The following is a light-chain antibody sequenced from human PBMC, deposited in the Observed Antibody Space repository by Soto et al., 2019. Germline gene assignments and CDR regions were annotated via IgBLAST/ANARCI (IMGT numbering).Light chain of an antibody. CDR3: QQLNKDPPFT. CDR1: QGISSY. Sequence: DIQWTQSPSFLSASVGYRVTSTCLASQGISSYLAWYQQKPGKAPNLLSYAASTLQSGVPSRFSVSGSGTEFTLTICSMQPEDFATYYRQQLNKDPPFTFGAGTKVDIK. V-gene: IGKV1-9*01. CDR2: AAS. J-gene: IGKJ3*01.